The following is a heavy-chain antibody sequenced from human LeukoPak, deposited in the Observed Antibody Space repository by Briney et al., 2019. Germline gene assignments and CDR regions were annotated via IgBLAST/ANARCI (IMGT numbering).Heavy chain of an antibody. Sequence: GESLKISCKASGYSFPTFWIGWVRQMPGKGLERMGIIYPGDSDTRYSPSFEGQVTISADRSTSTAYLQWSSLKASDTSMYYCARRTYGEGDYYFDYWGQGTLVTVSS. CDR2: IYPGDSDT. J-gene: IGHJ4*02. V-gene: IGHV5-51*01. CDR3: ARRTYGEGDYYFDY. CDR1: GYSFPTFW. D-gene: IGHD4-17*01.